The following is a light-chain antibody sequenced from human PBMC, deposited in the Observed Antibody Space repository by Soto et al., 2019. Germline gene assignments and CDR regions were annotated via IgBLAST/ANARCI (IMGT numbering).Light chain of an antibody. Sequence: QSVLTQPPSVSGAPGQRVTISCPGSSSNIGAGYDVHWYQQVPGTAPKLLIYDNTNRPSGVPDRLSASKSGTSASLAITGLQAEDEADYYCQSYDSGLSGVVFGGGTKLTVL. J-gene: IGLJ2*01. CDR1: SSNIGAGYD. CDR2: DNT. V-gene: IGLV1-40*01. CDR3: QSYDSGLSGVV.